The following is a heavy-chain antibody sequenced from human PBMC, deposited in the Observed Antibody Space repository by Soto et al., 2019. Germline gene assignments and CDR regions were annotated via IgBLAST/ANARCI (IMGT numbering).Heavy chain of an antibody. CDR2: INHSGST. Sequence: PSATLSLTCAVYGSSFRGYYWSWIRQPPGKGLEWIGEINHSGSTNYNPSLKSRVTISVDTSKNQFSLKLSSVTAADTAVYYCARGLALYDFWSGYYPPGYYSIDAWGKGTTVT. D-gene: IGHD3-3*01. V-gene: IGHV4-34*01. CDR3: ARGLALYDFWSGYYPPGYYSIDA. J-gene: IGHJ6*03. CDR1: GSSFRGYY.